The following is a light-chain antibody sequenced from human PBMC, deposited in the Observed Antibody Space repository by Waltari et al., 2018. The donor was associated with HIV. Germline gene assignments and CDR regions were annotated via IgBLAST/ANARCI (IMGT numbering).Light chain of an antibody. CDR1: QTVSENY. J-gene: IGKJ2*01. CDR2: GAS. V-gene: IGKV3-20*01. CDR3: QQYGSLPRT. Sequence: VLTQSPCTLSFSPGVKVTLSCRASQTVSENYLAWYQHKAGQAPRLLIYGASSRATGTPDKSSGSGSGTDFTRTISRLEPADSAVYYCQQYGSLPRTFGQGTKLEIK.